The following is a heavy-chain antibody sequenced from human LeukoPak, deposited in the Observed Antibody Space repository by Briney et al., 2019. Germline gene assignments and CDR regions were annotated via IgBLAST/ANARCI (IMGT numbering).Heavy chain of an antibody. CDR3: AELGITMIGGV. Sequence: GGSLRLSCATSGFTFSSYVMHWVRQAPGKGLEWVAIISYDGSNEYYADSVKGRFTISRDNAKNSLYLQMNSLRAEDTAVYYCAELGITMIGGVWGKGTTVTISS. J-gene: IGHJ6*04. CDR2: ISYDGSNE. V-gene: IGHV3-30*04. D-gene: IGHD3-10*02. CDR1: GFTFSSYV.